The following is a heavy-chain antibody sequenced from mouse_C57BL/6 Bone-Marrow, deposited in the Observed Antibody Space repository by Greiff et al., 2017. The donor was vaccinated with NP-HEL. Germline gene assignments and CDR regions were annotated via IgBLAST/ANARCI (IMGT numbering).Heavy chain of an antibody. CDR1: GFTFSDYY. V-gene: IGHV5-12*01. Sequence: EVKVVESGGGLVQPGGSLKLSCAASGFTFSDYYMYWVRQTPEKRLEWVAYISNGGGSTYYPDTVKGRFTISRDNAKNTLYLQMSRLKSEDTAMYYCARHSPDYYGSGEFDYWGQGTTLTVSS. J-gene: IGHJ2*01. CDR3: ARHSPDYYGSGEFDY. D-gene: IGHD1-1*01. CDR2: ISNGGGST.